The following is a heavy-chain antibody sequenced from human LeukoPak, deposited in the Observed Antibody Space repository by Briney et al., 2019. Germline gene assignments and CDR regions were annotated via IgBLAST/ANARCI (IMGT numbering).Heavy chain of an antibody. Sequence: GESLKISCKASGYRFTSNWITWVRPMPGKGLEWMGRIDPSDSYTSYSPSFQGHVTISADKSISTAYLQWSSLKASDTAMYFCARQIRDFDYWGQGTLVTVSS. CDR3: ARQIRDFDY. J-gene: IGHJ4*02. CDR2: IDPSDSYT. V-gene: IGHV5-10-1*01. CDR1: GYRFTSNW.